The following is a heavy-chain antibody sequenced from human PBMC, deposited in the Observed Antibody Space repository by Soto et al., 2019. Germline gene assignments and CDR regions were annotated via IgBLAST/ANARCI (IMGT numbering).Heavy chain of an antibody. V-gene: IGHV3-66*01. Sequence: GGSLRLSCAASGFTVSSNYMSWVRQAPGKGLEWVSVIYSGGSTYYADSVKGRFTISRDNSKNTLYLQMNSLRAEDTAVYYCARGLPRYFDWLTPPFDYWGQGTLVTVSS. D-gene: IGHD3-9*01. J-gene: IGHJ4*02. CDR2: IYSGGST. CDR3: ARGLPRYFDWLTPPFDY. CDR1: GFTVSSNY.